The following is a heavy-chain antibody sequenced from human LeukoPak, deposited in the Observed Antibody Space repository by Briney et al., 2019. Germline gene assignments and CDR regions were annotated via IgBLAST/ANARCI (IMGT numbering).Heavy chain of an antibody. V-gene: IGHV4-59*12. J-gene: IGHJ4*02. CDR3: ARDPEGDVVVPAAFDY. Sequence: SETLSLTCTVSGGSISSYYWSWIRQPPGKGLEWIGYIYYSGSTNYNPSLKSRVTISVDTSKNQFSLKLSSVTAADTAVYYCARDPEGDVVVPAAFDYWGQGTLVTVSS. CDR1: GGSISSYY. CDR2: IYYSGST. D-gene: IGHD2-2*01.